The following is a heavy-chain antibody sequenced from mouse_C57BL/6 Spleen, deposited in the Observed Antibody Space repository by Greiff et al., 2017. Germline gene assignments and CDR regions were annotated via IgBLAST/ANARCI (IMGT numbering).Heavy chain of an antibody. CDR2: IRSKSSNYAT. CDR1: GFTFNTYA. J-gene: IGHJ4*01. CDR3: VRDRGVGYYYAKDY. V-gene: IGHV10-3*01. Sequence: EVKVVESGGGLVQPKGSLKLSCAASGFTFNTYAMHWVRQAPGKGLEWVARIRSKSSNYATYYADSVKDRVTISRNDSQSMLYLQMNNLKTEDTAMYYCVRDRGVGYYYAKDYWGQGTSVTVSS.